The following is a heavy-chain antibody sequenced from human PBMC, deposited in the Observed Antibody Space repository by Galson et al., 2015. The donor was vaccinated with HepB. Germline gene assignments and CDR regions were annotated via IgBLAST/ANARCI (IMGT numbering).Heavy chain of an antibody. J-gene: IGHJ3*02. CDR2: IGGTGRST. CDR3: AKDAYSYNQVFDPFDI. Sequence: SLRLSCAASGFRFSDFAMNWVRQAPGQRPEWVSHIGGTGRSTFYADSVKGRFTIPRDNSQNTLFLQMNSLRAEDTAIYYCAKDAYSYNQVFDPFDIWGPGTMVTVSS. V-gene: IGHV3-23*01. CDR1: GFRFSDFA. D-gene: IGHD3-16*02.